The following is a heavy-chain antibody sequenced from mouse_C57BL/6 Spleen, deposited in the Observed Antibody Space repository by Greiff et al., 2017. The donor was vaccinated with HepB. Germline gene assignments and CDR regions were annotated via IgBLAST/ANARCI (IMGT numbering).Heavy chain of an antibody. CDR3: ARSGGEFYAMDY. D-gene: IGHD3-1*01. CDR1: GYTFTSYW. Sequence: QVQLQHPGTELVKPGASVKLSCKASGYTFTSYWMHWVKQRPGQGLEWIGNINPSNGGTNYNEKFKSKATLTVDKSSSTAYMQLSSLTSEDSAVYYCARSGGEFYAMDYWGQGTSVTVSS. J-gene: IGHJ4*01. CDR2: INPSNGGT. V-gene: IGHV1-53*01.